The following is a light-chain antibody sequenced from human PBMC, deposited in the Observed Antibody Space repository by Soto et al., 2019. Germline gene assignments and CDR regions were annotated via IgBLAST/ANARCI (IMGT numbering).Light chain of an antibody. CDR2: GAS. J-gene: IGKJ5*01. V-gene: IGKV3-20*01. Sequence: EIGLTQSPGTLSLSPGERATLSFMASQSVSNNYLAWYQQKPGQAPRLLIYGASNRATGIPDRFSGSGSGTDFTLTISRLEPEDFAVFYCQQCGGSPITFGQGTRLEIK. CDR3: QQCGGSPIT. CDR1: QSVSNNY.